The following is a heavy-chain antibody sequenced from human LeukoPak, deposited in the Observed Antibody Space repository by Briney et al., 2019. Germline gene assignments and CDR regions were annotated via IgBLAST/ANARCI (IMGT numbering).Heavy chain of an antibody. D-gene: IGHD1-26*01. CDR2: IIPIFGTA. V-gene: IGHV1-69*13. CDR3: ATSIVGATSINTPNPNSGY. Sequence: SVKVSCKASGGTFSSYAISWVRQAPGQGLEWMGGIIPIFGTANYPQKFQGRVTITADESTSTAYMELSSLRSEDTAVYYCATSIVGATSINTPNPNSGYWGQGTLVTVSS. J-gene: IGHJ4*02. CDR1: GGTFSSYA.